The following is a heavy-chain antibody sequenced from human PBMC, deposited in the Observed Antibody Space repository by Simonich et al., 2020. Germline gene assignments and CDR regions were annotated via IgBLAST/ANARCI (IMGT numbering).Heavy chain of an antibody. CDR3: ARGRGGMSRGYVDY. D-gene: IGHD2-15*01. V-gene: IGHV1-8*01. CDR2: RNHNSGNT. CDR1: GYTFTSYD. Sequence: QVQRVKSGAEVKKPGASVKVSCKASGYTFTSYDINWGRQATGQGLEWMGWRNHNSGNTGYAKKFQGGVTITRNTSISTAYMELSSLRSEDTAVYYCARGRGGMSRGYVDYWGQGTLVTVSS. J-gene: IGHJ4*02.